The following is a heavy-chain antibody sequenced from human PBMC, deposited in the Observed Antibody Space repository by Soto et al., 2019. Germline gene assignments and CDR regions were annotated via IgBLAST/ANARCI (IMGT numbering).Heavy chain of an antibody. Sequence: EVQLLESGGDLVQPGGSLRLSCAASGFTFSTFVMNWVRQAPGEGLEWLSAISTSGDRTYYADSVKGRFTISRDNSKNTLFLQMHSLGVEDTAINSGAKNLHWGGGGPNWFDPWGQGTLVTVSS. D-gene: IGHD3-16*01. CDR3: AKNLHWGGGGPNWFDP. CDR1: GFTFSTFV. J-gene: IGHJ5*02. V-gene: IGHV3-23*01. CDR2: ISTSGDRT.